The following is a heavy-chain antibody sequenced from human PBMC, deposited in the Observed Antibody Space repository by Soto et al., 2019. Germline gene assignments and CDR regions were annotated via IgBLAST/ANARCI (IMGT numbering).Heavy chain of an antibody. CDR3: ARRNCSTDDCFHFDY. D-gene: IGHD2-21*01. J-gene: IGHJ4*01. CDR2: ISWDDDK. CDR1: GFSLKTPGVG. V-gene: IGHV2-5*02. Sequence: QITLKESGPTVVKPTQTLTMTCTLSGFSLKTPGVGVGWIRQPPGKALEWLAVISWDDDKRYSESLKTRIIISTDSSNNGVRLTMTTVDPVDSGTYFCARRNCSTDDCFHFDYWGQGTLVTVSS.